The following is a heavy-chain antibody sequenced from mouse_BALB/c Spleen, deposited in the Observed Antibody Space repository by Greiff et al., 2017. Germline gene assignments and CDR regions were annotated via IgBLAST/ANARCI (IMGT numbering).Heavy chain of an antibody. CDR2: ISSGGST. J-gene: IGHJ3*01. D-gene: IGHD2-1*01. Sequence: EVKVVESGGGLVKPGGSLKLSCAASGFTFSSYAMSWVRQTPEKRLEWVASISSGGSTYYPDSVKGRFTISRDNARNILYLQMSSLRSEDTAMYYCAKDQNYYGTWFAYWGQGTLVTVSA. CDR3: AKDQNYYGTWFAY. CDR1: GFTFSSYA. V-gene: IGHV5-6-5*01.